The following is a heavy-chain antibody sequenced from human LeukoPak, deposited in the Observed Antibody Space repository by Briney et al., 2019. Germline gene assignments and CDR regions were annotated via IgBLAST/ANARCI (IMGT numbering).Heavy chain of an antibody. D-gene: IGHD3-22*01. CDR2: ISGSGGST. CDR3: AKDQAYYYDSIGYYYLDY. CDR1: GFTFSSYA. J-gene: IGHJ4*02. V-gene: IGHV3-23*01. Sequence: GGSLRLSCAASGFTFSSYAMSWVRQAPGKGLEWVSAISGSGGSTYYADSVKGRFTISRDNSKNTLYLQMNSLRAEDTAVYYCAKDQAYYYDSIGYYYLDYWGQGTLVTVSS.